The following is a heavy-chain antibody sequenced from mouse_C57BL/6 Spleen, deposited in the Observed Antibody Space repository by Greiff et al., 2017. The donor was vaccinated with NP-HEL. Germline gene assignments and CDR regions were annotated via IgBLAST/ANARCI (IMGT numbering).Heavy chain of an antibody. CDR1: GYTFTDYE. V-gene: IGHV1-15*01. D-gene: IGHD3-2*02. CDR2: IDPETGGT. CDR3: TRGDSSGYLYAMDY. J-gene: IGHJ4*01. Sequence: VKLQESGAELVRPGASVTLSCKASGYTFTDYEMHWVKQTPVHGLEWIGAIDPETGGTAYNQKFKGKAILTADKSSSTAYMELRSLTSEDSAVYYCTRGDSSGYLYAMDYWGQGTSVTVSS.